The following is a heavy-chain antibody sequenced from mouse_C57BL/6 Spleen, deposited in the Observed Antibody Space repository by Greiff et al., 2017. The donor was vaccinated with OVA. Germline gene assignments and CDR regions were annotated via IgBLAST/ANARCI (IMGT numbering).Heavy chain of an antibody. CDR1: GYAFSSSW. V-gene: IGHV1-82*01. Sequence: LQESGPELVKPGASVKISCKASGYAFSSSWMNWVKQRPGKGLEWIGRIYPGDGDTNYNGKFKGKATLTADKSSSTAYMQLSSLTSEDSAVYFCARENLYALRFAYWGQGTLVTVSA. CDR2: IYPGDGDT. D-gene: IGHD2-3*01. J-gene: IGHJ3*01. CDR3: ARENLYALRFAY.